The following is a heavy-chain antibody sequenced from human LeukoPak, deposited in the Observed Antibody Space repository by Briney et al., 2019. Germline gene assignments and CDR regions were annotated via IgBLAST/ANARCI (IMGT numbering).Heavy chain of an antibody. V-gene: IGHV3-74*01. D-gene: IGHD6-6*01. CDR3: ASRIAAPFDY. CDR1: GFTFSSYW. J-gene: IGHJ4*02. Sequence: GGSLRLSCAASGFTFSSYWMHWVRHAPGKGLVWVSRINSDGSSTSYADSGKGRFTISRDNAKNTLYLQMNSLRAEDTAVYYCASRIAAPFDYWGQGTLVTVSS. CDR2: INSDGSST.